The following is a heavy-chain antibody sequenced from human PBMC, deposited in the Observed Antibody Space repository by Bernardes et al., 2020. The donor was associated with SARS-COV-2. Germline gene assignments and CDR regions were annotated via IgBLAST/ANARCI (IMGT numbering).Heavy chain of an antibody. V-gene: IGHV4-34*01. CDR3: AKALGSGWSNGDY. Sequence: SETLSLTCAVYGGSFSGYYWSWIRQPPGKGLEWIGEINHRGSTNYNPSLKSRVTMSVDTSKKQFSLKLSSVTAADSAVYYCAKALGSGWSNGDYWGQGTLVTVSS. CDR1: GGSFSGYY. J-gene: IGHJ4*02. CDR2: INHRGST. D-gene: IGHD6-19*01.